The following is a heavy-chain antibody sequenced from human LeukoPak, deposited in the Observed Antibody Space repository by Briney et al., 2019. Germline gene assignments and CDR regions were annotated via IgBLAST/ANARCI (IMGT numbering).Heavy chain of an antibody. V-gene: IGHV1-46*01. CDR2: ISPSGGST. CDR3: ARAGRAGSEARSWFDP. D-gene: IGHD3-10*01. Sequence: ASVKVSCKAFGNIFTSYYMHWVRQAPGQGLEWMGIISPSGGSTTYAQKFQGRATMTRDTSTSTVYMELSSLRSEDTAVYYCARAGRAGSEARSWFDPWGQGTLVTVSS. CDR1: GNIFTSYY. J-gene: IGHJ5*02.